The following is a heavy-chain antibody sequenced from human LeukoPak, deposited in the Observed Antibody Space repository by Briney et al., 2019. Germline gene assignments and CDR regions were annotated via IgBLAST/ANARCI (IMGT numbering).Heavy chain of an antibody. D-gene: IGHD5-12*01. CDR3: ARGAHSGYGRAFGY. CDR1: GGTFSSYA. CDR2: ISAYNGNT. J-gene: IGHJ4*02. Sequence: ASVKVSCKASGGTFSSYAISWVRQAPGQGLEWMGWISAYNGNTNYAQELQGRVTMTTDTSTSTAYMELRSLRSNDTAVYYCARGAHSGYGRAFGYWGQGTLVTVSS. V-gene: IGHV1-18*01.